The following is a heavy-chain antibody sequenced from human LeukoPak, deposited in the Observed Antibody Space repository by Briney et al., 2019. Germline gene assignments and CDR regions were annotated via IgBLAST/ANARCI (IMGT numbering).Heavy chain of an antibody. CDR1: GYTFTGYY. CDR2: ISAYNGNT. J-gene: IGHJ4*02. D-gene: IGHD4-11*01. CDR3: ARLNYRPIIKFFDY. Sequence: ASVKVSCKASGYTFTGYYMHWVRQAPGQGLEWMGWISAYNGNTSSAQKLQGRFTMTTDTSTSTAYMELRSLRSDDTAVYYCARLNYRPIIKFFDYWGQGTLVTVSS. V-gene: IGHV1-18*04.